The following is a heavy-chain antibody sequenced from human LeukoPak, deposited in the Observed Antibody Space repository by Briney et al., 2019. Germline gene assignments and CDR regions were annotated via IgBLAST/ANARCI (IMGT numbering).Heavy chain of an antibody. J-gene: IGHJ4*02. CDR3: ARAKDRYNSIDY. D-gene: IGHD1-14*01. CDR1: GASISSYY. Sequence: SETLSLTCTVPGASISSYYWSWIRQPAGKGLEWIGRIYATESTNYNPSLRSRVTMSVDTSKNQFSLKVTSVTAADTAVYYCARAKDRYNSIDYWGQGTLVTVSS. CDR2: IYATEST. V-gene: IGHV4-4*07.